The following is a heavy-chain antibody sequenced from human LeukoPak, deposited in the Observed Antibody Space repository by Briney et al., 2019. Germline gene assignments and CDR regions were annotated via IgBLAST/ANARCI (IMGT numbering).Heavy chain of an antibody. CDR3: ARDKDSLFDP. Sequence: PSETLSLTCTVSGGSIRSYYWSWIRQPPGKGLEWIGYIYYGGNTNYNPSLKSRVTMSLDTSKNQFSVKLSSATAADTAVYYCARDKDSLFDPWGQGTLVTVSS. CDR1: GGSIRSYY. D-gene: IGHD2-15*01. J-gene: IGHJ5*02. V-gene: IGHV4-59*01. CDR2: IYYGGNT.